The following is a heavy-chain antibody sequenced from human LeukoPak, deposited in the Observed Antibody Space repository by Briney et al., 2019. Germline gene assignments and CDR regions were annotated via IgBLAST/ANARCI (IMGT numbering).Heavy chain of an antibody. D-gene: IGHD3-22*01. CDR1: GYSFTSYW. J-gene: IGHJ4*02. CDR3: PRRFFKVDYYDSSGYYSLFDY. CDR2: IYPGDSDT. Sequence: PGESLKISCKGSGYSFTSYWIGWVRQMPGKGLEWMGIIYPGDSDTRYSPSFQGQVTISADKSISTAYLQWSSLKASDTAMYYCPRRFFKVDYYDSSGYYSLFDYWGQGTLVTVSS. V-gene: IGHV5-51*03.